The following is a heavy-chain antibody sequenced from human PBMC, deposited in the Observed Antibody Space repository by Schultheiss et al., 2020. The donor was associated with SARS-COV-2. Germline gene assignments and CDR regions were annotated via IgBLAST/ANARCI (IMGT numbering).Heavy chain of an antibody. CDR3: ARDLSGRDDY. D-gene: IGHD1-26*01. V-gene: IGHV4-61*05. J-gene: IGHJ4*02. CDR2: IYYSGST. CDR1: GGSISSSTYY. Sequence: SETLSLTCTVSGGSISSSTYYWSWIRQPPGKGLEWIGYIYYSGSTNYNPSLKSRVTISVDTSKNQFSLKLSSVTAADTAVYYCARDLSGRDDYWGQGTLVTVSS.